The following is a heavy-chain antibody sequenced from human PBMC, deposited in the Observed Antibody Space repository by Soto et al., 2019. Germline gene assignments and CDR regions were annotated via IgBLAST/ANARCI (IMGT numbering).Heavy chain of an antibody. Sequence: QVQLQQWGAGLLKPSETLSLTCAVYSGSFSGYYWSWIRQPPGKGLEWIGEINHSGSTNYNPSLKSRVTISVDTSKNQFSLKLSSVTAADTAVYYCARSWYDAFDIWGQGTMVTVSS. CDR3: ARSWYDAFDI. CDR2: INHSGST. CDR1: SGSFSGYY. D-gene: IGHD2-15*01. J-gene: IGHJ3*02. V-gene: IGHV4-34*01.